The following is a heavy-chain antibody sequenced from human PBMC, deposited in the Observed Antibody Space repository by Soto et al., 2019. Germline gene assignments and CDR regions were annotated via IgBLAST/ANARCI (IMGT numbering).Heavy chain of an antibody. D-gene: IGHD3-22*01. CDR1: GYTFTSYA. CDR2: INAGNGNT. Sequence: QVQLVQSGAEVKKPGASVKVSCKASGYTFTSYAMHWVRQAPGQRLEWMGWINAGNGNTKYSQKFQGRVTITRDTSASPAYMELSSLRSEVTAVYYCAREGNYYDRSGYFFWGKGTLVTVSS. CDR3: AREGNYYDRSGYFF. J-gene: IGHJ4*02. V-gene: IGHV1-3*01.